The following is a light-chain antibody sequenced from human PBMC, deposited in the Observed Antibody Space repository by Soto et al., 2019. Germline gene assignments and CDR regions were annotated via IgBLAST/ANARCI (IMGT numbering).Light chain of an antibody. CDR1: QSITNNY. CDR2: GAS. V-gene: IGKV3-20*01. Sequence: EIVLTQSPGTLSFSPGERTTLYCRASQSITNNYLAWYQQKAGQVPRLLLYGASTRPTGIPDRFSGSGSGTDFTLTISRLEPDDFAVYYCQHYGSSPRTFGQGTKVDIK. J-gene: IGKJ1*01. CDR3: QHYGSSPRT.